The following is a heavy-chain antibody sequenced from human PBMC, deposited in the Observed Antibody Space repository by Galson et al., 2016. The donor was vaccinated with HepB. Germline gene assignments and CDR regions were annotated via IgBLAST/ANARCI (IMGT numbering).Heavy chain of an antibody. Sequence: SLRLSCAASGFTFSNAWMSWVRQAPGKGLEWVGRIKSKTDGGTTDYAAPVKGRFSISRDDLKNTLYPQMNSLKTEDTAVYYCRYGMDVWGQGTTVTVSS. V-gene: IGHV3-15*01. J-gene: IGHJ6*02. CDR1: GFTFSNAW. CDR2: IKSKTDGGTT. CDR3: RYGMDV.